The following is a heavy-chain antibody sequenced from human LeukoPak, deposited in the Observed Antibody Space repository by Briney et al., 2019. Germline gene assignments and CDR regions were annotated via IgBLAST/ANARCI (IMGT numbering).Heavy chain of an antibody. CDR3: ARDYGDYVFDY. V-gene: IGHV4-30-2*01. J-gene: IGHJ4*02. CDR2: IYHSGST. D-gene: IGHD4-17*01. Sequence: SHTLSLTCAVSGDSLSSGGYFWGWRRQPPGTGLERVGYIYHSGSTYYNPSLQSRVNISVDRSKHQFSLKLSSVTAADRAVYYCARDYGDYVFDYWGRGTLVSV. CDR1: GDSLSSGGYF.